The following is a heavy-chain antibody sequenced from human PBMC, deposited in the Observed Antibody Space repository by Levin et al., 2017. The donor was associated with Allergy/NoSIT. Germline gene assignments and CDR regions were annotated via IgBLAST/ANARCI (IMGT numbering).Heavy chain of an antibody. CDR3: ARDSEMARMDV. CDR1: GFTFSSYW. Sequence: PGGSLRLSCAASGFTFSSYWMSWVRQAPGKGLEWVANINQDGSEKYYVDSVKGRFTISRDNAKNSLYLQMNSLRAEDTAVYYCARDSEMARMDVWGQGTTVTVSS. V-gene: IGHV3-7*01. D-gene: IGHD1-14*01. J-gene: IGHJ6*02. CDR2: INQDGSEK.